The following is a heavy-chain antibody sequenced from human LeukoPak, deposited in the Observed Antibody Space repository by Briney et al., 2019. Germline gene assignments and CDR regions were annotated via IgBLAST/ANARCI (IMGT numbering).Heavy chain of an antibody. Sequence: ASVKVSCKASGYTFTSYGISWVRQAPGQGLEWMGWMNPNSGNTGYAQKFQGRVTITRNTSISTAYMELSSLRSEDTAVYYCARSYYYYYMDVWAKGPRSPSP. V-gene: IGHV1-8*03. J-gene: IGHJ6*03. CDR3: ARSYYYYYMDV. CDR2: MNPNSGNT. CDR1: GYTFTSYG.